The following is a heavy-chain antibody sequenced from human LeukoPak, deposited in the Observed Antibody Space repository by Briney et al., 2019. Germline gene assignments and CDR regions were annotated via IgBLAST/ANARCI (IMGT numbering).Heavy chain of an antibody. D-gene: IGHD6-19*01. CDR3: ARFREPSGWYLY. J-gene: IGHJ4*02. CDR2: INPNSGGT. V-gene: IGHV1-2*02. CDR1: GYTFTGYY. Sequence: ASVKVSCKASGYTFTGYYMHWVRQAPGQGLEWMGWINPNSGGTNYAQKFQGRVTMTTDTSTSTAYMELRSLRSDDTAVYYCARFREPSGWYLYWGQGTLVTVSS.